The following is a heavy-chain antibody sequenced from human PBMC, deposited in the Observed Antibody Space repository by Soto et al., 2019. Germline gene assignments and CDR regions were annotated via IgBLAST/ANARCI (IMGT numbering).Heavy chain of an antibody. Sequence: QVQLVQSGAEVTKPGSSVKVSCKDSGGTFSTYSMFWVRQAPGQGLEWMGRIIPMLGIANYAQRFQDRVTITAEKSTATAYMELSSLRAEDTALYYCTIGSWSGEVFDIWGQGTMVTVSS. CDR1: GGTFSTYS. CDR2: IIPMLGIA. J-gene: IGHJ3*02. CDR3: TIGSWSGEVFDI. V-gene: IGHV1-69*02. D-gene: IGHD2-21*01.